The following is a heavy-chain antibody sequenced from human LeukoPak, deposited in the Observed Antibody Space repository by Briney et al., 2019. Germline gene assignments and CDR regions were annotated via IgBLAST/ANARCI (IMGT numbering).Heavy chain of an antibody. D-gene: IGHD3-10*01. CDR3: ARVNYYGSGSNMVMNAFDI. Sequence: GESLKISCKGSGYSFTSYWTGWVRQMPGKGLEWMGWISAYNGNTNYAQKLQGRVTMTTDTSTSTAYMELRSLRSDDTAVYYCARVNYYGSGSNMVMNAFDIWGQGTMVTVSS. J-gene: IGHJ3*02. V-gene: IGHV1-18*04. CDR1: GYSFTSYW. CDR2: ISAYNGNT.